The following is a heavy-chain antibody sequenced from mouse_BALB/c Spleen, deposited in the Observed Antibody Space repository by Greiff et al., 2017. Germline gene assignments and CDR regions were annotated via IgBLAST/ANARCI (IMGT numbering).Heavy chain of an antibody. J-gene: IGHJ4*01. CDR2: IYPGDGDT. CDR3: ARRYYGNAMDY. Sequence: VKLMESGAELARPGASVKLSCKASGYTFTSYWMQWVKQRPGQGLEWIGAIYPGDGDTRYTQKFKGKATLTADKSSSTAYMQLSSLASEDSAVYYCARRYYGNAMDYWGQGTSVTVSS. V-gene: IGHV1-87*01. CDR1: GYTFTSYW. D-gene: IGHD2-1*01.